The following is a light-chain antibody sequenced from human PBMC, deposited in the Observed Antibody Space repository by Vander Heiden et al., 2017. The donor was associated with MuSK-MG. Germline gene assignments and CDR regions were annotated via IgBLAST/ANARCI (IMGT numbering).Light chain of an antibody. CDR3: SSYAGSSVV. V-gene: IGLV2-8*01. Sequence: QSALTQPPSASGSPGQSVTISCTGTSSDVGAYNDVSWYQQHPGKAPQLMIYEVTKRPSGVPDRFSGSKSGNTASLTVSGLQAEDEADYYCSSYAGSSVVFGGGTKLT. CDR1: SSDVGAYND. CDR2: EVT. J-gene: IGLJ2*01.